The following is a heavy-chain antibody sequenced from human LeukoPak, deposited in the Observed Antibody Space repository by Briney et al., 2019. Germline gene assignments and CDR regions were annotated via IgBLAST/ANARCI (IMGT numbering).Heavy chain of an antibody. Sequence: GGSLRLSCAASEFTFSTYAMGWVRQAPGKGLEWVSTISYSGDSTYYADSVKGRFTVSGDNSKNTLYLQMDSLRVEDTAVYYCAKDMSGSYGFFDYWGQGTPVTVSS. V-gene: IGHV3-23*01. CDR2: ISYSGDST. CDR3: AKDMSGSYGFFDY. CDR1: EFTFSTYA. J-gene: IGHJ4*02. D-gene: IGHD1-26*01.